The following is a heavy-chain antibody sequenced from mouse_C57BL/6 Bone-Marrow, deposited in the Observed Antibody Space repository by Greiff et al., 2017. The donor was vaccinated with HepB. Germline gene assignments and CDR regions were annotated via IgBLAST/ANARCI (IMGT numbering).Heavy chain of an antibody. CDR3: ARPVPRATVPFAY. CDR1: GFTFSDYY. V-gene: IGHV5-12*01. D-gene: IGHD3-1*01. Sequence: EVKVEESGGGLVQPGGSLKLSCAASGFTFSDYYMYWVRQTPEKRLEWVAYISNGGGSTYYPDTVKGRFTLSRDNAKNTLYLQMSRLKSEDTAMYYCARPVPRATVPFAYWGQGTLVTVSA. J-gene: IGHJ3*01. CDR2: ISNGGGST.